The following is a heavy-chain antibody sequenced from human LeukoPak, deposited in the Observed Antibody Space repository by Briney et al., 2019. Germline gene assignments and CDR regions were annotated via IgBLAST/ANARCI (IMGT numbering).Heavy chain of an antibody. D-gene: IGHD3-22*01. J-gene: IGHJ4*02. CDR3: ARVATAKYYYDSSGLYPGY. V-gene: IGHV3-21*01. CDR1: GFTFSSYS. Sequence: GGSLRLSCAASGFTFSSYSMSWVRQAPGKGLEWVSSISSSSSCIYYADSVKGRFTISRDNAKNSLYLQMNSLRAEDTAVYYCARVATAKYYYDSSGLYPGYWGQGTLVTVSS. CDR2: ISSSSSCI.